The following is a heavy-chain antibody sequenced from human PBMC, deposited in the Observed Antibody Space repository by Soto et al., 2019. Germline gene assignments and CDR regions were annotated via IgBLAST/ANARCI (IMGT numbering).Heavy chain of an antibody. CDR2: INAGNGNT. V-gene: IGHV1-3*01. J-gene: IGHJ6*02. Sequence: QVQLVQSGAEVKKPGASVKVSCKASGYTFTSYAMHWVRQAPGQRLEWMGWINAGNGNTKYSQKFQGRVTITRDTSASTAYMELSRLRSEDTAVYYGLRSGSYDGMDVWGQGTTVTVSS. CDR3: LRSGSYDGMDV. CDR1: GYTFTSYA. D-gene: IGHD3-10*01.